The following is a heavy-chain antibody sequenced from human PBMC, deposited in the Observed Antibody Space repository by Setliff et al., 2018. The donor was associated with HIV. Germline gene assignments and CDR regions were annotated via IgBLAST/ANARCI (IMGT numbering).Heavy chain of an antibody. CDR1: GYAFTGYY. CDR2: INPNNGGT. CDR3: ARADYDSSGYRYFDY. J-gene: IGHJ4*02. D-gene: IGHD3-22*01. Sequence: ASVKVSCKASGYAFTGYYMHWVRQAPGRGLEWMGWINPNNGGTNYAQKFQGRVTMTRDTSISTAYMELSRLRSEDTAVYYCARADYDSSGYRYFDYWGQGTLVTVSS. V-gene: IGHV1-2*02.